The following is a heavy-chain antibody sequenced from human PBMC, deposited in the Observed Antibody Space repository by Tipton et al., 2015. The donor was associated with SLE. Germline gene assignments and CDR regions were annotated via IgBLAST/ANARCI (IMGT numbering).Heavy chain of an antibody. V-gene: IGHV6-1*01. J-gene: IGHJ4*02. CDR3: ARGHIPAAGSLDY. Sequence: TLSLTCAISGDSVSTNSGAWNWVRQSPSRGLEWLGRIYYRSKWYNDYAVSVKSRITINPDTSKNQFSLQLNSVSPEDTALYYCARGHIPAAGSLDYWGQGTLVTVSS. CDR2: IYYRSKWYN. D-gene: IGHD6-13*01. CDR1: GDSVSTNSGA.